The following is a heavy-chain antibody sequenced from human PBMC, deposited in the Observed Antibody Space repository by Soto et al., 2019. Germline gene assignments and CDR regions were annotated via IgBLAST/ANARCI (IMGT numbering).Heavy chain of an antibody. CDR2: IYHSGST. V-gene: IGHV4-4*02. CDR3: ARRPITISCGMDV. D-gene: IGHD3-10*01. CDR1: GFTFSSYG. Sequence: QVQLVESGGGVVQPGRSLRLSCAASGFTFSSYGMHWVRQAPGKGLEWIGEIYHSGSTNYNPSLKSRVTILVDKSQNQFSLKVSSVTAADTAVYYCARRPITISCGMDVWGQGTTVTVSS. J-gene: IGHJ6*02.